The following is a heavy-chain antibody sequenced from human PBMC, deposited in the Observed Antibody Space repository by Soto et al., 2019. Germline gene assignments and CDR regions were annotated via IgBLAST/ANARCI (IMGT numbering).Heavy chain of an antibody. CDR3: AREIYAPDAFDI. CDR2: IIPIFGTA. CDR1: GGTFSSYA. V-gene: IGHV1-69*13. D-gene: IGHD2-2*01. J-gene: IGHJ3*02. Sequence: SVKVSCKASGGTFSSYAISWVRQAPGQGLEWMGGIIPIFGTANYAQKFQGRVTITADESTSTAYMELGSLRSEDTAVYYCAREIYAPDAFDIWGQGTMVTVSS.